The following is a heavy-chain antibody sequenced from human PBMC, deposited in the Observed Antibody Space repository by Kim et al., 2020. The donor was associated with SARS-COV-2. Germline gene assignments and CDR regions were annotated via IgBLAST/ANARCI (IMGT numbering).Heavy chain of an antibody. CDR1: GFTFSSYA. J-gene: IGHJ4*02. Sequence: GGSLRLSCAASGFTFSSYAMHWVRQAPGKGLEWVVVISYDGSNKYYADSVKGRFTISRDNSKNTLYLQMNSLRAEDTAVYYCARSPRIQLWLVDYWGQGTLVTVSS. CDR3: ARSPRIQLWLVDY. D-gene: IGHD5-18*01. V-gene: IGHV3-30-3*01. CDR2: ISYDGSNK.